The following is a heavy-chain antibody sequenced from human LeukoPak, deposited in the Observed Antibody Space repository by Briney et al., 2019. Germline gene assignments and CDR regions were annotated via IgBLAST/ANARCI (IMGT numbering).Heavy chain of an antibody. J-gene: IGHJ4*02. Sequence: ASVKVSCKASGYTFTSYGISWVRQAPGQGLEWMGWISAYNGNTNYAQKLQGRVTMTTDTSTSTAYMELRSLRSDDTAVYYCARDHVDYYDSQSPFDYWGQGTLVTVSS. CDR2: ISAYNGNT. CDR3: ARDHVDYYDSQSPFDY. V-gene: IGHV1-18*01. D-gene: IGHD3-22*01. CDR1: GYTFTSYG.